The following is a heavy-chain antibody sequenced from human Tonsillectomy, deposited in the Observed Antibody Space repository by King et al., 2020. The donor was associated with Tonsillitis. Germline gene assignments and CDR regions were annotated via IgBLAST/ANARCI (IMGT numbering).Heavy chain of an antibody. D-gene: IGHD3-3*01. CDR1: GFTFSSYG. Sequence: QLVKSGGGVVQPGRSLRLSCAASGFTFSSYGMHWVRQAPGKGLEWVAVISYDGSNKYYADSVKGRFTISRDNSKNTLYLQMNSLRAEDTAVYYCAKDRSTIFGVVIGVGYGMDVWGQGTTVTVSS. J-gene: IGHJ6*02. CDR3: AKDRSTIFGVVIGVGYGMDV. CDR2: ISYDGSNK. V-gene: IGHV3-30*18.